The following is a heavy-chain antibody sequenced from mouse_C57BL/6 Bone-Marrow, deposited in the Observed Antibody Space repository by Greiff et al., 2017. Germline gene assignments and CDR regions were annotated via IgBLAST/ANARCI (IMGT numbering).Heavy chain of an antibody. CDR3: ALWYFYAMDY. CDR1: GYTFTSYW. V-gene: IGHV1-61*01. J-gene: IGHJ4*01. D-gene: IGHD1-1*02. CDR2: IYPSDSET. Sequence: VKQSCKASGYTFTSYWMDWVKQRPGQGLEWIGNIYPSDSETHYNQKFKDKATLTVDKSSSTAYMQLSSLTSEDSAVYYCALWYFYAMDYWGQGTSVTVSS.